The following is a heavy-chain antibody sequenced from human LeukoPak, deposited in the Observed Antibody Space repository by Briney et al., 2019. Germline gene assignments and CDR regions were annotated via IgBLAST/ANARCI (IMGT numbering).Heavy chain of an antibody. CDR2: IYHSGST. J-gene: IGHJ5*02. D-gene: IGHD6-19*01. CDR1: GGSISSGGYC. Sequence: SETLSLTCAVSGGSISSGGYCWSWIRQPPGKGLEWIGYIYHSGSTYYNPSLKSRVTISVDTSKNQFSLKLSSVTAADTAVYYCVRHGRHSSGWQFVLIDPWGQGTLVTVSS. CDR3: VRHGRHSSGWQFVLIDP. V-gene: IGHV4-30-2*03.